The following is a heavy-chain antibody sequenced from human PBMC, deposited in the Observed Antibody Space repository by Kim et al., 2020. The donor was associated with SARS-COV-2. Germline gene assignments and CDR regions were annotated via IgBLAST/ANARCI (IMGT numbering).Heavy chain of an antibody. CDR3: GKGRSASWVDLDY. D-gene: IGHD2-2*01. V-gene: IGHV3-23*01. Sequence: GGSLRLSCAASGFTFGNYAMTWVRQAPGKGLEWVSTIGTSGGATFYADSVKGRFAISRDNFENTMYLQMNSLRVEDTAFYYWGKGRSASWVDLDYWGRGTLATVAS. J-gene: IGHJ4*02. CDR2: IGTSGGAT. CDR1: GFTFGNYA.